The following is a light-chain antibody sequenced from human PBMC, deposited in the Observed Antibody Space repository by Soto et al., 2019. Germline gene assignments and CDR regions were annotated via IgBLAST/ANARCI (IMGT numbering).Light chain of an antibody. CDR1: EGISSA. J-gene: IGKJ4*01. Sequence: AIQLTQSPSSLSASVGDRVTITCRASEGISSALAWYQHKPGRAPRLLIYDASSLQSGVPSRFSGSGSGTECTLTISSLQPEDFATYYCQQFHSYALTFGRGTKLEIK. CDR3: QQFHSYALT. CDR2: DAS. V-gene: IGKV1-13*02.